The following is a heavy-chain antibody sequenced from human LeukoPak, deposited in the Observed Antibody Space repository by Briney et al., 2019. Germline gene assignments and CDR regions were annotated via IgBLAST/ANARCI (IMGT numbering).Heavy chain of an antibody. CDR1: GYTLTELS. J-gene: IGHJ4*02. CDR2: FDPEDGET. V-gene: IGHV1-24*01. CDR3: ATLIVRGGHFDY. D-gene: IGHD3-10*01. Sequence: ASVKVSCTVSGYTLTELSMHWVRQAPGKGLEWMGGFDPEDGETIYAQKFQGRVTMTEDTSTDTAYMELSSLRSEDTAVYYCATLIVRGGHFDYWGQGTLVTVSS.